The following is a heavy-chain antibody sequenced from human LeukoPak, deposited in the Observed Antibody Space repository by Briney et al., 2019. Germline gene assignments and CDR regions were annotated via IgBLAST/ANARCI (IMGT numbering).Heavy chain of an antibody. CDR2: FSSGGSA. Sequence: PSETLSLTCIVPGGSISSSSYYWAWIRQSPGKGLEWIGTFSSGGSAYYNPSLTSRVSISKDTSDNQFSLRLYSVTAADTAVYYCARGRGRWLQSGHFDYWGQGTLVTVSS. D-gene: IGHD5-24*01. V-gene: IGHV4-39*07. CDR1: GGSISSSSYY. J-gene: IGHJ4*02. CDR3: ARGRGRWLQSGHFDY.